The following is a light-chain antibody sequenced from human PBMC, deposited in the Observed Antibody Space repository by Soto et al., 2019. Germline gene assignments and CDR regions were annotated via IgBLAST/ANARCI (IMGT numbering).Light chain of an antibody. CDR1: QSVGNNQ. J-gene: IGKJ4*01. Sequence: EIVLTQSPGTPSLSPGERATLSCRASQSVGNNQLAWYQQKPGQAPRLLIYGASSRAAGIPDRFGGSGSGTDFTLSISRLEPEDFAVYYCQQYGSAPFTFGGGTKVDIK. CDR3: QQYGSAPFT. V-gene: IGKV3-20*01. CDR2: GAS.